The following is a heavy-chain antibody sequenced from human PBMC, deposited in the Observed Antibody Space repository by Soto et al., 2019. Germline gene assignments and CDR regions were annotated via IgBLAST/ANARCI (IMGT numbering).Heavy chain of an antibody. Sequence: PGGSLRLSCAASGFTFSSYEMNWVRQAPGKGLEWVSYISSSGSTIYYADSVKGRFTISRDNAKNSLYLQMNSLRAEDTAVYYCASLGYCSGGSCSGGNYWGQGTLVTVSS. CDR3: ASLGYCSGGSCSGGNY. CDR1: GFTFSSYE. V-gene: IGHV3-48*03. J-gene: IGHJ4*02. CDR2: ISSSGSTI. D-gene: IGHD2-15*01.